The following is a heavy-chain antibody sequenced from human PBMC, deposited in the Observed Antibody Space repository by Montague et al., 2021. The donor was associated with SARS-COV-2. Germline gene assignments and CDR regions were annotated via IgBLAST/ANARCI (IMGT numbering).Heavy chain of an antibody. D-gene: IGHD3-3*01. CDR1: GGSISSPDHY. J-gene: IGHJ4*02. CDR3: ARGPFWSAAPDY. CDR2: ISYTGRT. V-gene: IGHV4-39*02. Sequence: SETLSLTCTVSGGSISSPDHYWGWIRQSPGKGLEWIGSISYTGRTYYNPSLRSRVSFSMDTSKNHFSLSLSSVTVADTAVYFCARGPFWSAAPDYWGQGILVTVSS.